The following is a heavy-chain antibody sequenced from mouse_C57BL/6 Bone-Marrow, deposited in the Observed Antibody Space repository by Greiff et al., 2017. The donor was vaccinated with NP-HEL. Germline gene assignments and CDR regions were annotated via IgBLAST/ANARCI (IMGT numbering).Heavy chain of an antibody. Sequence: EVKLVESRGGLVKPGGSLKLSCAASGFTFSDYGMHWVRQAPEKGLEWVAYISSGSSTIYYADTVKGRFTISRDNAKNTLFLQMTSLRSEDTAMYYCARGGTTVVDYWGQGTTLTVSS. V-gene: IGHV5-17*01. CDR1: GFTFSDYG. J-gene: IGHJ2*01. CDR2: ISSGSSTI. CDR3: ARGGTTVVDY. D-gene: IGHD1-1*01.